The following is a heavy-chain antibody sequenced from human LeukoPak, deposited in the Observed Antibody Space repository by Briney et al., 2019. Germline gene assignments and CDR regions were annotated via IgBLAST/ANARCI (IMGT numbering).Heavy chain of an antibody. J-gene: IGHJ5*02. Sequence: PSETLSLTCTVSGGSISSYYWSWIRQPPGKGLEWIGYIYTSGSTNYNPSLKSRVTISVDTSKNQFSLKLSSVTAADTAVYYCASFHDYSNYGVPGWFDPWGQGTLVTVSS. CDR2: IYTSGST. CDR1: GGSISSYY. D-gene: IGHD4-11*01. V-gene: IGHV4-4*09. CDR3: ASFHDYSNYGVPGWFDP.